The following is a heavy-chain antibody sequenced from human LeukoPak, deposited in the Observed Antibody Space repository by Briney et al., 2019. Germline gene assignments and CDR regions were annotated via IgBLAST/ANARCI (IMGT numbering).Heavy chain of an antibody. V-gene: IGHV3-23*01. D-gene: IGHD2-21*02. J-gene: IGHJ6*03. CDR2: ISGSGDDT. CDR1: GFTFSSYA. Sequence: PGGSLRLSCAASGFTFSSYAMNWVRQAPGKGLEWVSSISGSGDDTYYADSVKGRFTISRDNSKNTLYLQMNSLRAEDTAVYYCARDGVVTAIWGALYYYYMDVWGKGTTVTVSS. CDR3: ARDGVVTAIWGALYYYYMDV.